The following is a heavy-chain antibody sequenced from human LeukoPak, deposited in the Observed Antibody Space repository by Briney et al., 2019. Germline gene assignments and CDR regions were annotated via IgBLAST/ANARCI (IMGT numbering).Heavy chain of an antibody. CDR3: ARRVPRFGERHRNWFDP. CDR1: GGSISSSSYY. CDR2: IYYSGST. J-gene: IGHJ5*02. D-gene: IGHD3-10*01. Sequence: SETLSLTCTVSGGSISSSSYYWGWIRQPPGKGLEWIGSIYYSGSTYYNPSLKSRVTISVDTSKNQFSLKLSSVTAADTAVYYGARRVPRFGERHRNWFDPWGQGTLVTVSS. V-gene: IGHV4-39*01.